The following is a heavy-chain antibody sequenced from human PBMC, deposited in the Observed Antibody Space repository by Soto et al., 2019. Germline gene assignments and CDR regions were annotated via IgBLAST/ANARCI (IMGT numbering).Heavy chain of an antibody. D-gene: IGHD3-22*01. CDR3: ARGGVAYYDSSGYTYYYYGMDV. CDR1: GGTFSSYA. J-gene: IGHJ6*02. CDR2: IIPIFGTA. Sequence: VASVKVSCKASGGTFSSYAISWVRQAPGQGLEWMGGIIPIFGTANYAQKFQGRVTITADESTSTAYMELSSLRSEDTAVYYCARGGVAYYDSSGYTYYYYGMDVWGQGTTVTVSS. V-gene: IGHV1-69*13.